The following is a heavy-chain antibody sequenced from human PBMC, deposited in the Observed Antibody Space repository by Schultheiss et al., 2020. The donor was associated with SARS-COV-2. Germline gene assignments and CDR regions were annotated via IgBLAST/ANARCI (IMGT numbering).Heavy chain of an antibody. J-gene: IGHJ6*02. CDR3: AKDQGYYDFWSGYLMTNYYYYYGMDV. V-gene: IGHV3-30-3*01. D-gene: IGHD3-3*01. CDR1: GFTFSSYA. CDR2: TSYDGSIT. Sequence: GGSLRLSCAASGFTFSSYAMHWVRQAPGKGLEWVTVTSYDGSITYYADSVKGRFTISRDNSKNTLYLQMNSLRAEDTAVYYCAKDQGYYDFWSGYLMTNYYYYYGMDVWGQGTTVTVSS.